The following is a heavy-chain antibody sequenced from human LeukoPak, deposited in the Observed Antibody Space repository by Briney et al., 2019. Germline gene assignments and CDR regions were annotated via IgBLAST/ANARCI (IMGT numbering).Heavy chain of an antibody. J-gene: IGHJ4*02. V-gene: IGHV1-2*02. CDR3: ARLSIAGQTSQGYDY. D-gene: IGHD6-6*01. Sequence: ASVKVSCKASGYTFTSYDINWVRQATGQGLEWMGWINPNSGGTNYAQKFQGRVTMTRDTSISTAYMELSRLRSDDTAVYYRARLSIAGQTSQGYDYWGQGTLVTVSS. CDR2: INPNSGGT. CDR1: GYTFTSYD.